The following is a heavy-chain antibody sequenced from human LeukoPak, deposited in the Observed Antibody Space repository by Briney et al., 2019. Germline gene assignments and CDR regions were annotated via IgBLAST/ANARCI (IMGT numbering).Heavy chain of an antibody. Sequence: SQTLSLTCTVSDGSISSGGYYWSWIRQHPGKGLEWIGYIYYSGSTYYNPSLKSRVTISVDTSKNQFSLKLSSVTAADTAVYYCARDRGAPHVDYYDRRFDPWGQGTLVTVSS. CDR1: DGSISSGGYY. D-gene: IGHD3-22*01. CDR3: ARDRGAPHVDYYDRRFDP. V-gene: IGHV4-30-4*08. J-gene: IGHJ5*02. CDR2: IYYSGST.